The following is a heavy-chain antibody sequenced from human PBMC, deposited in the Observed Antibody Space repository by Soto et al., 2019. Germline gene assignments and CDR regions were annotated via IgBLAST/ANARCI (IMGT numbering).Heavy chain of an antibody. CDR2: IKSETDGGTG. J-gene: IGHJ4*02. CDR1: GFTFNNAW. V-gene: IGHV3-15*01. CDR3: TTDLKTGTERGKYDY. Sequence: DLVESGGGLVKPGGSLRLSCVASGFTFNNAWMSWVRQAPGKGLEWVGRIKSETDGGTGDYAAPVKGRFTISRDDSRNTLYLQMNSLKAEDTAVYYCTTDLKTGTERGKYDYWGQGTVVTVSS. D-gene: IGHD1-1*01.